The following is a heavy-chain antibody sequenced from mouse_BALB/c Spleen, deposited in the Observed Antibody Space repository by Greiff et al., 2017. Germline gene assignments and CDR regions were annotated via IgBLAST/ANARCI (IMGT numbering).Heavy chain of an antibody. CDR1: GYSITSGYY. CDR3: ARGAMDY. J-gene: IGHJ4*01. V-gene: IGHV3-6*02. CDR2: ISYDGSN. Sequence: ESGPGLVNPSQSLSLTCSVTGYSITSGYYWNWIRQFPGNKLEWMGYISYDGSNNYNPSLKNRISITRDTSKNQFFLKLNSVTTEDTATYYCARGAMDYWGQGTSVTVSS.